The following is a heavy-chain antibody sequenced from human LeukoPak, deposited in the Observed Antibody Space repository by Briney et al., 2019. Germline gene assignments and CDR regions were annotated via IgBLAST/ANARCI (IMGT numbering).Heavy chain of an antibody. V-gene: IGHV3-66*01. J-gene: IGHJ4*02. CDR2: IYSAGST. CDR1: GITVSSNF. CDR3: ATSKYSSGWYYFEY. Sequence: PGGSLRLSCAASGITVSSNFMTWVRLAPGKGLEWVSVIYSAGSTDYADSVKGRFTISSDSSKNTLYLQMNSLRAEDTAVYYCATSKYSSGWYYFEYWGQGTLVTVSS. D-gene: IGHD6-19*01.